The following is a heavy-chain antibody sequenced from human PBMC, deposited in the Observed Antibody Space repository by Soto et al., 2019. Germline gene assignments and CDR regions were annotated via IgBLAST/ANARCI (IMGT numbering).Heavy chain of an antibody. J-gene: IGHJ4*02. Sequence: ASVKVSCKASGYTFTSYGISWVRQAPGQGLEWMGWISAYNGNTNYAQKLQGRVTMTTDTSTSTAYMELRSLRSDDTAVYYCARVWGYFDWLLTDQFDYWGQGTLVTVS. V-gene: IGHV1-18*01. D-gene: IGHD3-9*01. CDR3: ARVWGYFDWLLTDQFDY. CDR1: GYTFTSYG. CDR2: ISAYNGNT.